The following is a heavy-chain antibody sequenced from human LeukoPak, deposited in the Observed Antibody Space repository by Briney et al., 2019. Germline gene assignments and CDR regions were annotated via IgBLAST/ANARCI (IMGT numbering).Heavy chain of an antibody. V-gene: IGHV1-18*01. Sequence: SVTVSCMASGYSFGSFGINWVRQAPGQGLEWMGWISAYNGDASYAQKLQGRVTMTTDTSTSTAYMDLRSLRSDDTAVYYCARGGYYGSGSFPDYWGQGTLVTVSS. D-gene: IGHD3-10*01. CDR3: ARGGYYGSGSFPDY. J-gene: IGHJ4*02. CDR2: ISAYNGDA. CDR1: GYSFGSFG.